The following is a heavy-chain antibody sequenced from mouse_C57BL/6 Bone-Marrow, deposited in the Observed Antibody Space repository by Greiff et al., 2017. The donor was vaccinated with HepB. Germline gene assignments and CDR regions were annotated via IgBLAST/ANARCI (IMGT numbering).Heavy chain of an antibody. V-gene: IGHV5-17*01. Sequence: EVKLVESGGGLVKPGGSLKLSCAASGSTFSDYGMHWVRQAPEKGLEWVAYISSGSSTIYYADTVKGRFTISRDNAKNTLFLQMTSLRSEDTAMYYCARDYYGSSYWYFDVWGTGTTVTVSS. CDR3: ARDYYGSSYWYFDV. CDR1: GSTFSDYG. J-gene: IGHJ1*03. D-gene: IGHD1-1*01. CDR2: ISSGSSTI.